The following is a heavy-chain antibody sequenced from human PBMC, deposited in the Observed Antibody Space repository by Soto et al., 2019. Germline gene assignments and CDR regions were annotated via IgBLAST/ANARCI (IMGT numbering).Heavy chain of an antibody. D-gene: IGHD3-10*01. J-gene: IGHJ3*02. V-gene: IGHV1-45*02. CDR3: ANLASGSDSFDI. CDR1: GYTFTYRH. Sequence: QMQLVQSGAEVKKTGSSVKISCRASGYTFTYRHLHWLRQAPGQALEWMGWITPFNGNPNYAQKFHGRVLLNRDASMSTVYLELRRVRSEDTAMYYCANLASGSDSFDILGQGTMVTVSS. CDR2: ITPFNGNP.